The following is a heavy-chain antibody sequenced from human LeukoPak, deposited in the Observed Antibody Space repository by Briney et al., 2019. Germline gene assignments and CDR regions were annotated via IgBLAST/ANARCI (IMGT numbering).Heavy chain of an antibody. CDR2: INHSGST. CDR1: GGSFSGYY. D-gene: IGHD6-19*01. V-gene: IGHV4-34*01. Sequence: SETLSLTCAVYGGSFSGYYWSWIRQPPGKGLEWIGEINHSGSTNYNPSLKSRVTISVDTSKNQFSLKLSSVTAADTAVNYCARTSSGWYIRTSDYWGQGTLVTVSS. CDR3: ARTSSGWYIRTSDY. J-gene: IGHJ4*02.